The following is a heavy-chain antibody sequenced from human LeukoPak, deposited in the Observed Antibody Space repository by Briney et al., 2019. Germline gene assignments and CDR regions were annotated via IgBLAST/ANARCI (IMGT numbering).Heavy chain of an antibody. Sequence: GGSLKLSCAASGFTFTTYSMTWVRQAPGRGLEWVSTINPGGITTYYADSVKGRFTISRDNSKNTVSLQMDSLRADDTAVYYCAKDRAGTPWADWGQGTLVTVSS. CDR2: INPGGITT. CDR1: GFTFTTYS. V-gene: IGHV3-23*01. D-gene: IGHD1-1*01. J-gene: IGHJ4*02. CDR3: AKDRAGTPWAD.